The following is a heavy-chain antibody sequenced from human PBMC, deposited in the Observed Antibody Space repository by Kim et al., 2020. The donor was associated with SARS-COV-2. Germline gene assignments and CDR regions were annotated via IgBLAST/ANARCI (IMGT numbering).Heavy chain of an antibody. CDR2: IYYSGST. J-gene: IGHJ5*02. CDR1: GGSISSYY. Sequence: SETLSLTCTVSGGSISSYYWSWIRQPPGKGLEWIGYIYYSGSTNYNPSLKSRVTISVDTSKNQFSLKLSSVTAADTAVYYCARHGSMVRGVRGVDPWGQG. D-gene: IGHD3-10*01. V-gene: IGHV4-59*08. CDR3: ARHGSMVRGVRGVDP.